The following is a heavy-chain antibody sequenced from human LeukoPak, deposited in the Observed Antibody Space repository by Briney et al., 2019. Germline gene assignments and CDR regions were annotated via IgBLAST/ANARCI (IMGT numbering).Heavy chain of an antibody. D-gene: IGHD1-14*01. Sequence: SVKVSCKASGGTFSSYAISWVRQAPGQGLEWMGRIIPILGIANYAQKFQGRLTMTTDTSTSTAFMELGSLTSDDTAVYYCARLFDDGTSNTLPLGYWGQGTLVTVSS. CDR1: GGTFSSYA. V-gene: IGHV1-69*04. J-gene: IGHJ4*02. CDR3: ARLFDDGTSNTLPLGY. CDR2: IIPILGIA.